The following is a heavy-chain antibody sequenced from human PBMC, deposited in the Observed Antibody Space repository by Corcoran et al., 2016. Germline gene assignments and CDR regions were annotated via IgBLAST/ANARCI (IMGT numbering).Heavy chain of an antibody. V-gene: IGHV4-39*07. D-gene: IGHD6-19*01. J-gene: IGHJ5*02. CDR1: GGSISSSSYY. Sequence: QLQLQESGPGLVKPSETLSLTCTVSGGSISSSSYYWGWIRQPPGKGLEWIGSIYYSGSTYYNPSLKSRVTISVDTSKNQFSLKLSSVTAADTAVYYCARELIAVAGTCLFDPWGQGTLVTVSS. CDR2: IYYSGST. CDR3: ARELIAVAGTCLFDP.